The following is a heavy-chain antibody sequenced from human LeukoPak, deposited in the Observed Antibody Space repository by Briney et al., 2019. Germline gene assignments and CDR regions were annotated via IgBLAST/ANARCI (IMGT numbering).Heavy chain of an antibody. D-gene: IGHD3-9*01. CDR1: GYTLTGYY. Sequence: GASVKVSCKASGYTLTGYYMHWVRQAPGQGLEWMGRINPNSGGTNYAQKFQGRVTMTRDTSISTAYMELSRLRSDDTAVYYCAREGRGILTGYYYWGQGTLVTVSS. CDR2: INPNSGGT. J-gene: IGHJ4*02. V-gene: IGHV1-2*06. CDR3: AREGRGILTGYYY.